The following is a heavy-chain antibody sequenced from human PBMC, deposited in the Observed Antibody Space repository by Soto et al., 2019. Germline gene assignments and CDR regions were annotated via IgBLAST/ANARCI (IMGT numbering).Heavy chain of an antibody. CDR3: ANDADYYGAGSYYSG. CDR2: ISWNSGSI. J-gene: IGHJ4*02. D-gene: IGHD3-10*01. CDR1: GFTFDDYA. V-gene: IGHV3-9*01. Sequence: EVQLVESGGGLVQPGRSLRLSCAASGFTFDDYAMHWVRQAPGKGLEWVSGISWNSGSIGYADSVKGRFTISRDNAKNSLYLQMNSMRAEDTALYYCANDADYYGAGSYYSGWGQGTLVTVSS.